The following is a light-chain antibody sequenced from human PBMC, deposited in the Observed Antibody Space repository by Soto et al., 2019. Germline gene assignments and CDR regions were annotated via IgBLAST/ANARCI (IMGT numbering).Light chain of an antibody. J-gene: IGKJ4*01. CDR1: QSVTSSY. Sequence: EIVLTQSPGTLSLSPGERATLSCRASQSVTSSYLAWYQQKPGQAPRLLISGASSRATGIPDRFRGSGSGTDFTLTISRLEPEDFAVYYCQHYSTSRLTFGGGTKVEIK. V-gene: IGKV3-20*01. CDR2: GAS. CDR3: QHYSTSRLT.